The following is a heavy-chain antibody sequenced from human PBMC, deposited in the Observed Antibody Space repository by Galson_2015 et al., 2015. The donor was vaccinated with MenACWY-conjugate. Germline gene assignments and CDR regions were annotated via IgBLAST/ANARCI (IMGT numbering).Heavy chain of an antibody. J-gene: IGHJ6*03. D-gene: IGHD4-23*01. CDR3: ARTTNGNYFYYYYMDV. CDR1: GFSLSTGGMC. CDR2: IDWEDDK. V-gene: IGHV2-70*01. Sequence: PALVKPTQTLTPTCSFSGFSLSTGGMCVSWIRQPPGKALEWLALIDWEDDKYYSTFLKTRLTISKDTSKNQVVLTMTNMDPMDTATYYCARTTNGNYFYYYYMDVWGKGTTVTVSS.